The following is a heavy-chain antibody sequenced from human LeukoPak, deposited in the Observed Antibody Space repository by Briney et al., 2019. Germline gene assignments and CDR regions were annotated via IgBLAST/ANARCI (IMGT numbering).Heavy chain of an antibody. CDR2: IYTSGST. Sequence: SETLSLTCTVSGGSISSYYWSWIRQPAGKGLEWIGRIYTSGSTNYNPSLKSRVTMSVDTSKNQFSLKLSSVTAADTAVYYCARDYPNYYDSSGYYYFDYWGQGTLVTVSS. CDR3: ARDYPNYYDSSGYYYFDY. D-gene: IGHD3-22*01. J-gene: IGHJ4*02. V-gene: IGHV4-4*07. CDR1: GGSISSYY.